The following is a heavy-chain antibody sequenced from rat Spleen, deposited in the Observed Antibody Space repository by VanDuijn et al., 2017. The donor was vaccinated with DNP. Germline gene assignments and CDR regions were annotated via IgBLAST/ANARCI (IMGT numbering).Heavy chain of an antibody. CDR3: ATETYSGLDY. CDR1: GFTFSNFP. CDR2: ISASGGST. Sequence: EVLLVESGGGLVQPGRSMKLSCAASGFTFSNFPMAWVRQAPTKGLDWVATISASGGSTYYRDSVKGRFSLSRDNAKSTLYLQVNSLRSEDTATYYCATETYSGLDYWGQGVMVTVSS. V-gene: IGHV5-46*01. D-gene: IGHD1-11*01. J-gene: IGHJ2*01.